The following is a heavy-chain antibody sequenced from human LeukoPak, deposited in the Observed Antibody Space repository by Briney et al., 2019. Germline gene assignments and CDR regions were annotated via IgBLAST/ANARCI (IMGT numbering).Heavy chain of an antibody. CDR1: GFTFSSYA. V-gene: IGHV3-23*01. Sequence: GGSLRLSCAASGFTFSSYAMSWVRQAPGKGLEWVSGFTSGGNTHYSDSVKGRFTISRDNSKNTLYLQMNSLRAEDTAVYYCAKDRRSSSWAQRNWFDPWGQGTLVTVSS. D-gene: IGHD6-13*01. CDR3: AKDRRSSSWAQRNWFDP. J-gene: IGHJ5*02. CDR2: FTSGGNT.